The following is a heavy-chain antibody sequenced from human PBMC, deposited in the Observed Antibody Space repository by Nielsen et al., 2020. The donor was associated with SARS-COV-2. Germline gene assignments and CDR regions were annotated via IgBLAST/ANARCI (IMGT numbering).Heavy chain of an antibody. CDR2: IKQDGSEK. CDR3: AKGIGGLWFGAIGWFDP. D-gene: IGHD3-10*01. Sequence: GESLKISCAASGFTFSSYWMSWVRQAPGKGLEWVANIKQDGSEKYYVDSVKGRFTISRDNAKNSLYLQMNSLRAEDTAVYYCAKGIGGLWFGAIGWFDPWGQGTLVTVSS. V-gene: IGHV3-7*03. J-gene: IGHJ5*02. CDR1: GFTFSSYW.